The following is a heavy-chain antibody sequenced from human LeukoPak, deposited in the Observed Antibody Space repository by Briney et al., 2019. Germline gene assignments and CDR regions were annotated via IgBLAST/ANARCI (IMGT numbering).Heavy chain of an antibody. D-gene: IGHD3-22*01. CDR2: IYYSGST. V-gene: IGHV4-39*01. J-gene: IGHJ4*02. Sequence: SETLSLTCTVSGGSISSSSYYWGWIRQPPGKGLEWIGSIYYSGSTYFNPSLKSRVTISVDTSKNQFSLKLSSVTAADTAVYYCARSSLDYYDSSGYMYYFDYWGQGTLVTVSS. CDR3: ARSSLDYYDSSGYMYYFDY. CDR1: GGSISSSSYY.